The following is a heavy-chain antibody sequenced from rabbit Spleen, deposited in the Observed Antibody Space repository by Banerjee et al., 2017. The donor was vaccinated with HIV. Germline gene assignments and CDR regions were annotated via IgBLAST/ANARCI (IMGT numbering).Heavy chain of an antibody. V-gene: IGHV1S40*01. D-gene: IGHD8-1*01. CDR2: VAAGVSFTS. CDR3: ARDSGTSFSSYGMDL. CDR1: GFSFTYIDY. J-gene: IGHJ6*01. Sequence: QSLEESGGDLVKPGASLTLTCTASGFSFTYIDYLCWVRQPPGKGPEWIACVAAGVSFTSYYATWAKGRFTISKTSSTTVTLQMTSLTAADTATYFCARDSGTSFSSYGMDLWGPGTIV.